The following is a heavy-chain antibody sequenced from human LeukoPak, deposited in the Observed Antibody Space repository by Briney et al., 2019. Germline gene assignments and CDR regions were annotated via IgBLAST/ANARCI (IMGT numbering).Heavy chain of an antibody. V-gene: IGHV3-21*01. Sequence: GGSVRLSCAASGFTFRGYSMNWVRQAPGKGLEGVSSISSSSSYIYYADSVKGRFTISRDNAKNSLYLQMNRLRAEDTAVYYCALSWYRSGSPHWGQGTLVTVSS. CDR3: ALSWYRSGSPH. D-gene: IGHD3-10*01. CDR1: GFTFRGYS. CDR2: ISSSSSYI. J-gene: IGHJ4*02.